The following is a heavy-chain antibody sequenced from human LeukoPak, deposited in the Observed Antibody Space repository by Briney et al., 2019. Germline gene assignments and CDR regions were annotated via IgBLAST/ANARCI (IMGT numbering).Heavy chain of an antibody. CDR2: IGGSGDKT. J-gene: IGHJ4*02. CDR1: GFTFNKNA. V-gene: IGHV3-23*01. Sequence: GGAPRLSCATPGFTFNKNALSLVRHAPGEGVGWVPTIGGSGDKTFYADSVKGRFTISRDNSKNMVHLQMNSLTGEDTALYYCVRRGDASSGWGDHDFWGQGALVTVSS. D-gene: IGHD6-19*01. CDR3: VRRGDASSGWGDHDF.